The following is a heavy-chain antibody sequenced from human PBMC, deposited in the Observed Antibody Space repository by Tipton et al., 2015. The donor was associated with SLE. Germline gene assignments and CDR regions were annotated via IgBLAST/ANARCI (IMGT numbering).Heavy chain of an antibody. CDR2: IYYSGST. CDR3: ARHNRFCTKASCSYYFDS. V-gene: IGHV4-39*01. Sequence: TLSLTCTVSGGSITTTTYYWGWIRQSPGKGLEWIGSIYYSGSTYYNPSLKSRVAISVDTSKNHFSLKLDSVSAADAAVYYCARHNRFCTKASCSYYFDSWGQGALVTVSS. J-gene: IGHJ4*02. D-gene: IGHD2-8*01. CDR1: GGSITTTTYY.